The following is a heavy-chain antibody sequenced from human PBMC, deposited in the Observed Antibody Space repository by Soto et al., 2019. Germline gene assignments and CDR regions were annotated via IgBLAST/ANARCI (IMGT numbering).Heavy chain of an antibody. V-gene: IGHV3-30*18. CDR2: ISYDGSNK. Sequence: QVQLVESGGGVVQPGRSLRLSCAASGFTFSGYAMHWVRQAPDKGLEWVAVISYDGSNKYYADSVKGRFTISRDNSKNTLVLQMDSLQPEDTAVYYCANNARYSGSYLDYWGQETLVTVS. CDR1: GFTFSGYA. CDR3: ANNARYSGSYLDY. D-gene: IGHD1-26*01. J-gene: IGHJ4*02.